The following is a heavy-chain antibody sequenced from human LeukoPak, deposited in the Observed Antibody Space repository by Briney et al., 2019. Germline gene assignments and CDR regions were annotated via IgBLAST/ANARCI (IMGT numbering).Heavy chain of an antibody. CDR1: GFTFSSYS. CDR2: ISSGSKYI. D-gene: IGHD5-18*01. Sequence: GGSLRLSCAASGFTFSSYSMSWVRQAPGKGLEWVSSISSGSKYIYNADSVKGRFTISRDNAKNSLYLQMNSLRVEDTAVYYCARALSYSYGSMDFWGQGTLVIVSS. CDR3: ARALSYSYGSMDF. J-gene: IGHJ4*02. V-gene: IGHV3-21*01.